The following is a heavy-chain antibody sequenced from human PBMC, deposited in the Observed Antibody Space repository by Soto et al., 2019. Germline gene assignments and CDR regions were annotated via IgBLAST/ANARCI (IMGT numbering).Heavy chain of an antibody. Sequence: QVQLQESGPGLVKPSQTLSLTCTVSGGSISSGGYYWSWIRQHPGKGLEWIGYIYYSGSTYYNPSLTSRVTIAVDTSKNQFSLKLSSVTAADTAVYYCARVLRGYRNAIALNWFDPWGQGTLVTVSS. CDR1: GGSISSGGYY. D-gene: IGHD5-18*01. CDR3: ARVLRGYRNAIALNWFDP. CDR2: IYYSGST. J-gene: IGHJ5*02. V-gene: IGHV4-31*03.